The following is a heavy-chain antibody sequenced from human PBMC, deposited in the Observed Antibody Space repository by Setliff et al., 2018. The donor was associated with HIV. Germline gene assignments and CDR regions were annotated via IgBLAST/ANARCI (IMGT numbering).Heavy chain of an antibody. D-gene: IGHD6-6*01. V-gene: IGHV1-2*02. CDR1: GYTFTDYY. Sequence: GASVKVSCKASGYTFTDYYIHWVRQAPGQGLEWMGWINPNSGGTNYAQKFQGRVTMTRDTSISTAYMELSSLRSEDTAVYYCARGHSSSAYDAYDIWGQGTMVTVSS. CDR3: ARGHSSSAYDAYDI. J-gene: IGHJ3*02. CDR2: INPNSGGT.